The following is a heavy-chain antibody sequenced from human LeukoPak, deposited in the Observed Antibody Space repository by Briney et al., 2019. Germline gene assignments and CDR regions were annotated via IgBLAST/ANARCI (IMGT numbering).Heavy chain of an antibody. D-gene: IGHD2-15*01. CDR2: FDPEDGET. J-gene: IGHJ6*03. CDR3: ARLGYCSGGSCYSYYYYYMDV. Sequence: ASVKVSCKVSGYTLTELSMHWVRQAPGKGLEWMGGFDPEDGETIYAQKFQGRVTMTEDTSTDTAYMELSSLRSEDTAVYYCARLGYCSGGSCYSYYYYYMDVWGKGTTVTVSS. CDR1: GYTLTELS. V-gene: IGHV1-24*01.